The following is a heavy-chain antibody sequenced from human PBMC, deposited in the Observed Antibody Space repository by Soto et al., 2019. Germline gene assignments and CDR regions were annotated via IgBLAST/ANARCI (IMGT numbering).Heavy chain of an antibody. Sequence: QVQLVQSGAEVKEPGASVKVSCKASGYSFTDHYMHWVRQAPGQGLEWMGWINPNSGGTKSAQQFQGRVTMTRDTSIRTAYMELTRLRFDDTAVFYCARGKEIPDYWNFDLWGRGTLVTVSS. V-gene: IGHV1-2*02. J-gene: IGHJ2*01. CDR1: GYSFTDHY. D-gene: IGHD2-2*02. CDR3: ARGKEIPDYWNFDL. CDR2: INPNSGGT.